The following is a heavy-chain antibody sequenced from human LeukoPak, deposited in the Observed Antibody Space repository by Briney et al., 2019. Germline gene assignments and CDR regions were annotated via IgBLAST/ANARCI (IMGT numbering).Heavy chain of an antibody. Sequence: GGSLRLSCAPSGFTVSSNYMNWVRQAPGKGLEWVSVIYSGGSTYYADSVKGRFTISRDNSKNTLYLQMNSLRAEDTAVYYCAREAVKNWFDPWGQGTLVTVSS. J-gene: IGHJ5*02. CDR2: IYSGGST. D-gene: IGHD3-22*01. CDR1: GFTVSSNY. V-gene: IGHV3-53*01. CDR3: AREAVKNWFDP.